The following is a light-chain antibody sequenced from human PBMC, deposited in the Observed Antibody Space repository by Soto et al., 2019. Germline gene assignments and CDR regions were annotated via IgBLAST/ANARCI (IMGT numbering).Light chain of an antibody. V-gene: IGLV3-21*02. J-gene: IGLJ3*02. CDR3: QVWDSSRDHPWV. Sequence: SYELTQPPSVSVAPGQTASITCGGANIGSGSVHWYQQKPGQAPVLVVYDYNDRPSGIPERFSGSNSGNTATLTISRVEAGDEAEYYCQVWDSSRDHPWVFGGGTKVTVL. CDR1: NIGSGS. CDR2: DYN.